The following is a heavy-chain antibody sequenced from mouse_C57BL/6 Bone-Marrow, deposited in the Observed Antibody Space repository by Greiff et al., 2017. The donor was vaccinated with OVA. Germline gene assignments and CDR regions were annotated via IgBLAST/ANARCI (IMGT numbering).Heavy chain of an antibody. CDR2: INPGSGGT. Sequence: QVKLMESGAELVRPGTSVKVSCKASGYAFTNYLIEWVKQRPGQGLEWIGVINPGSGGTNYNEKFKGKATLTADKSSSTAYMQLSSLTSEDSAVYFCARSSMDYWGQGTSVTVSS. CDR3: ARSSMDY. J-gene: IGHJ4*01. V-gene: IGHV1-54*01. CDR1: GYAFTNYL.